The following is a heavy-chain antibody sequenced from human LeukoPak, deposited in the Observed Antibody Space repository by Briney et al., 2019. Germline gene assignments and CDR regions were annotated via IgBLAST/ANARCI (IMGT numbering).Heavy chain of an antibody. CDR3: AKDATYYDILTGYYTLDY. Sequence: GRSLRLSCAASGFTFSSYGMHWVRQAPGKGLEWVAVISYDGSNKYYADSVKGRFTISRDSSKNTLYLQMNSPRAEDTAVYYCAKDATYYDILTGYYTLDYWGQGTLVTVSS. CDR1: GFTFSSYG. CDR2: ISYDGSNK. D-gene: IGHD3-9*01. J-gene: IGHJ4*02. V-gene: IGHV3-30*18.